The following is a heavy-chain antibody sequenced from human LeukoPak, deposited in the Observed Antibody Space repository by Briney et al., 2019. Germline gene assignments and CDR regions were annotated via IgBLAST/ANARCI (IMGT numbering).Heavy chain of an antibody. J-gene: IGHJ5*02. CDR1: GYTFTGYY. CDR3: VRSGGAAAGMNWFDP. V-gene: IGHV1-2*02. Sequence: VASVKVSCKASGYTFTGYYIHWVRQAPGQGLEWMGWINPYSGDTNYAPKSQGRVTMTRDTAISTTYMELSRLTSDDTAVYLCVRSGGAAAGMNWFDPWGQGTLVTVSS. CDR2: INPYSGDT. D-gene: IGHD6-13*01.